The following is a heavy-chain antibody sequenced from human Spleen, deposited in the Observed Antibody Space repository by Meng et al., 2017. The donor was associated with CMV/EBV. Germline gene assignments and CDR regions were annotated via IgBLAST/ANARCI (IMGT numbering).Heavy chain of an antibody. CDR3: AREEGPTPGTMDY. Sequence: QVQLQASGPGLVKPSQTLSLTCTVSGASLTSGHYYWSWIRQSPAKGLEWIAYISYSGNTYYKSALFSRLNVSMDTSKNQFSLKLTSVTADDTAVYYCAREEGPTPGTMDYWGRGTLVTVS. CDR2: ISYSGNT. V-gene: IGHV4-30-4*01. J-gene: IGHJ4*02. CDR1: GASLTSGHYY. D-gene: IGHD1-26*01.